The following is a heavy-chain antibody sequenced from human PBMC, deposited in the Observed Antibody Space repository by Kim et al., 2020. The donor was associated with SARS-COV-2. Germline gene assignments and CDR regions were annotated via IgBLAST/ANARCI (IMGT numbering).Heavy chain of an antibody. J-gene: IGHJ4*02. CDR3: AKYDSSVLHKATRPGEYFDWLLDY. Sequence: GGSLRLSCAASGFTFSSYAMSWVRQAPGKGLEWVSVIYSGGSSTYYADSVKGRFTISRDNSKNTLYLQMNSLRAEDTAVYYCAKYDSSVLHKATRPGEYFDWLLDYWGQGTLVTVSS. V-gene: IGHV3-23*03. CDR1: GFTFSSYA. D-gene: IGHD3-9*01. CDR2: IYSGGSST.